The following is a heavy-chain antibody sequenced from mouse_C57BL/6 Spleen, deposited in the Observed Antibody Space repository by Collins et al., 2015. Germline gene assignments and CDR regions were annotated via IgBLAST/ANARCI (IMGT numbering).Heavy chain of an antibody. CDR3: AREGSSYCFDY. J-gene: IGHJ2*01. V-gene: IGHV3-6*01. CDR1: GYSITSGYY. CDR2: ISYDGSN. D-gene: IGHD1-1*01. Sequence: DVQLQESGPGLVKPSQSLSLTCSVTGYSITSGYYWNWIRQFPGNKLEWMGYISYDGSNNYNPSLKNRISITRDTSKNQFFLKLNSVTTEDTATYYCAREGSSYCFDYWGQGTTLTVSS.